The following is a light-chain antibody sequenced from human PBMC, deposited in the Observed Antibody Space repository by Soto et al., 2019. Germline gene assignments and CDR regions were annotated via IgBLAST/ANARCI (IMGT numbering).Light chain of an antibody. CDR3: QQSYSTPR. J-gene: IGKJ2*01. CDR2: AAS. V-gene: IGKV1-39*01. CDR1: QSISSY. Sequence: DIQMTQSPSSLSSSLGERVTITCRASQSISSYLNWYQQKPGKAPKLLIYAASSLQSRVPSSFSGSGSGTNLTLTISGLQHEEFSTYYYQQSYSTPRFGQGTKLEIK.